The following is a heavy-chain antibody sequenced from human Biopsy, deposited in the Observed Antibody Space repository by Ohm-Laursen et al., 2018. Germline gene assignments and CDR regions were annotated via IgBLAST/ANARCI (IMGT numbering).Heavy chain of an antibody. Sequence: SETLSLTCIVAGGSINSNDYYWGWIRQTPGEGLQWIGSLYHNGHTYENPSLRSRLTLSIDKSKNLFSLRLGSVTAADTAVYYCARHRSSSARNYYHDMDVWGQGTTVTVSS. V-gene: IGHV4-39*01. CDR1: GGSINSNDYY. CDR3: ARHRSSSARNYYHDMDV. J-gene: IGHJ6*02. CDR2: LYHNGHT. D-gene: IGHD6-6*01.